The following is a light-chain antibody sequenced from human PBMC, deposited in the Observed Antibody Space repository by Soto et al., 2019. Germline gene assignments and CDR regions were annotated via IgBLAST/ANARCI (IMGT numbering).Light chain of an antibody. J-gene: IGKJ5*01. V-gene: IGKV3-20*01. CDR2: GAS. Sequence: ETVLTHSQGTLSFSPGEIATLSFSASQSVSSSSLAWYQQRPGQAPRLLIYGASSRATGTPDRFSGSGSGTDFTLTISRLEPEDFAVYYCQNYGSSPINFGQGTRLAI. CDR1: QSVSSSS. CDR3: QNYGSSPIN.